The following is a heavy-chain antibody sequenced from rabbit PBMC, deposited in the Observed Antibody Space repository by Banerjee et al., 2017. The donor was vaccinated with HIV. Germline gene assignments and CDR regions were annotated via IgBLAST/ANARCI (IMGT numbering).Heavy chain of an antibody. J-gene: IGHJ4*01. D-gene: IGHD1-1*01. CDR3: VRSGASSSGYYGDL. CDR1: GLDFSSSYW. V-gene: IGHV1S45*01. Sequence: QEQLEESGGDLVKPEGSLTLTCTASGLDFSSSYWICWVRQAPGKGLEWIACIYAGSSGSTYYASGAKGRFTISRSTSLNTVDLKMTSLTAADTATYFCVRSGASSSGYYGDLWGPGTLVTVS. CDR2: IYAGSSGST.